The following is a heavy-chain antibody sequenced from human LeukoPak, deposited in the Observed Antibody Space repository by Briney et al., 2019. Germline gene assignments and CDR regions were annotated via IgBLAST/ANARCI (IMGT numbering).Heavy chain of an antibody. CDR1: GGSISSSSYY. J-gene: IGHJ4*02. V-gene: IGHV4-39*01. D-gene: IGHD6-13*01. Sequence: SETLSLTCTVSGGSISSSSYYWGWIRQPPGKGLEWIGSIYYSGSTYYNPSLKSRVTISVDTSKNQFSLKLSSVTAADTAVYYCARHIGYGVDYWGQGTLVTVSS. CDR3: ARHIGYGVDY. CDR2: IYYSGST.